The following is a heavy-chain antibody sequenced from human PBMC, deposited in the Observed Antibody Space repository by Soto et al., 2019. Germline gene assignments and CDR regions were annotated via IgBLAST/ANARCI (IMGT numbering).Heavy chain of an antibody. CDR2: IITILGIA. CDR3: ESLLGYCSGGSCRGDY. D-gene: IGHD2-15*01. V-gene: IGHV1-69*02. CDR1: GGTFSSYT. J-gene: IGHJ4*02. Sequence: QVQLVQSGAEVKKPGSSVKVSCKASGGTFSSYTISWVRQAPGQGLEWMGRIITILGIANYAQKFQGRVTITADKSTSTAYMELSSLRSEATAVYYCESLLGYCSGGSCRGDYWGQGTLVTVSS.